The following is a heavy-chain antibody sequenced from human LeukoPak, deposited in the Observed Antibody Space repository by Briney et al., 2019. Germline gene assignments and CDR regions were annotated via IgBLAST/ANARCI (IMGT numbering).Heavy chain of an antibody. CDR3: ARHIDWKFDY. Sequence: PGGSLRLSCAASGFTFDDYGMSWVRQAPGKGLEWVANIKQDGSEKYYVDSVKGRFTVSKDNAKNSLHLQMNSLRAEDTAVYYCARHIDWKFDYWGQGTLVTVSS. CDR1: GFTFDDYG. CDR2: IKQDGSEK. D-gene: IGHD1-1*01. J-gene: IGHJ4*02. V-gene: IGHV3-7*01.